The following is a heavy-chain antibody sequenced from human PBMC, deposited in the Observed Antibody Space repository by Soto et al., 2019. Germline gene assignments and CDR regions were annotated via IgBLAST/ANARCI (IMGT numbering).Heavy chain of an antibody. CDR2: IKSKRDGGTT. CDR3: TTDPPDSRIRGWYSTGGLDV. Sequence: EVQLVESGGGLVKPGGSLRLSCAASGFTFSYAWMNWVRQAPGKGLEWVGRIKSKRDGGTTDYAAPVKGRFTISRDDSKNTVYLRMNTLKSEDTAVYHCTTDPPDSRIRGWYSTGGLDVMGQGTTVTVSS. J-gene: IGHJ6*02. V-gene: IGHV3-15*07. D-gene: IGHD6-19*01. CDR1: GFTFSYAW.